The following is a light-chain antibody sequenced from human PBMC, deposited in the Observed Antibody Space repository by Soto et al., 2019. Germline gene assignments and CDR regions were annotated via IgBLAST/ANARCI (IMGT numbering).Light chain of an antibody. CDR1: QSLSAY. Sequence: DIQMTQSPSTLPASVGDRVTITCRASQSLSAYLAWYQQKPGKAPKVLIFDASNLESGVPSRFSGSGSGTEFTLTISSLQPDDFATYYCQQYNTFPWTFGQGTKVDIK. J-gene: IGKJ1*01. CDR2: DAS. CDR3: QQYNTFPWT. V-gene: IGKV1-5*01.